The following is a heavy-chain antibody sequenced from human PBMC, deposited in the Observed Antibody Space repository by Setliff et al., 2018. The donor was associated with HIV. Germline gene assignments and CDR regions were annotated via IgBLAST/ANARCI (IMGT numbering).Heavy chain of an antibody. V-gene: IGHV1-2*06. CDR3: ARDWAEDYYGSGSFQH. CDR2: INPNSGGA. Sequence: ASVKVSCKASGYMFTGFHVHWVRQAAGQGLEWMGRINPNSGGAKYAQKFQGRVTMTRDTSISTAYMELSRLRSDDTAVYYCARDWAEDYYGSGSFQHWGQGTLVTVSS. D-gene: IGHD3-10*01. J-gene: IGHJ1*01. CDR1: GYMFTGFH.